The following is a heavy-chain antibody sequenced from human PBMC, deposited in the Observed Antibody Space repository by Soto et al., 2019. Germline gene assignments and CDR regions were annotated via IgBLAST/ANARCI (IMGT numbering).Heavy chain of an antibody. CDR3: AKVYDYGDYGAFDI. J-gene: IGHJ3*02. Sequence: MQLVESGGALVQPGGSLRLSCAASGFTFSSYGMHWVRQAPGKGLEWVAVISYDGSNKYYADSVKGRFTISRDNSKNTLYLQMNSLRAEDTAVYYCAKVYDYGDYGAFDIWGQGTMVTVSS. CDR1: GFTFSSYG. V-gene: IGHV3-30*18. D-gene: IGHD4-17*01. CDR2: ISYDGSNK.